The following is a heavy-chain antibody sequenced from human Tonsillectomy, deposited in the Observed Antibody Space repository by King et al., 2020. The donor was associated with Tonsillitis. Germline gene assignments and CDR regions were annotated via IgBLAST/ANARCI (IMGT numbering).Heavy chain of an antibody. Sequence: QLVQSGAEVKKPGASVKVSCKASGYTFTSYGISRVRQAPGQGLEWMGWISTYNGNTNYTQKLQGRVTMTTDTSTSTAYMELRSLRSDDTAVYYCAREYYGSGRALAFDIWGQGTMVTVSS. V-gene: IGHV1-18*04. D-gene: IGHD3-10*01. CDR3: AREYYGSGRALAFDI. CDR1: GYTFTSYG. CDR2: ISTYNGNT. J-gene: IGHJ3*02.